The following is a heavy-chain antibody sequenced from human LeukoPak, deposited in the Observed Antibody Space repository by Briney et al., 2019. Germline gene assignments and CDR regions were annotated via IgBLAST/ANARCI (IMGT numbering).Heavy chain of an antibody. CDR2: IYYSGST. D-gene: IGHD5-18*01. V-gene: IGHV4-59*01. Sequence: PSETLSLTCTVSGGSISSYYWSWIRQPPGKRLEWIGYIYYSGSTNYNPSLKSRVTISVDTSKNQFSLELSSVTAADTAVYYCARLRTAMGVFDPWGQGTLVTVSS. CDR3: ARLRTAMGVFDP. J-gene: IGHJ5*02. CDR1: GGSISSYY.